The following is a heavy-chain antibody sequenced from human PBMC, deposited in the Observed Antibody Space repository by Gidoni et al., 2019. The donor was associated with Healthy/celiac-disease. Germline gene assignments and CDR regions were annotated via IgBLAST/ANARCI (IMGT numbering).Heavy chain of an antibody. J-gene: IGHJ4*02. V-gene: IGHV3-11*06. CDR1: GFTFSDYY. CDR2: ISSGSSDT. CDR3: ARAGYGGPFDY. D-gene: IGHD5-12*01. Sequence: QVQLVESGGGLVKPGGSLRLCCASSGFTFSDYYMSWIRQAPGKGLAWVSYISSGSSDTNYADSVKGRLTISRDNAKNSLYLQMNSLRAEDTAVYYCARAGYGGPFDYWGQGTLVTVSS.